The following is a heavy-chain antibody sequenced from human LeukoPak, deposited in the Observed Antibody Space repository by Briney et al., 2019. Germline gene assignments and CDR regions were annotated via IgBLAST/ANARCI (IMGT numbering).Heavy chain of an antibody. CDR1: GGSISSGDYY. Sequence: SETLSLTCTVSGGSISSGDYYWSWIRQPPGKGLEWIGYMYYSGSTNYNPSLKSRATISMDTSKNQFSLKLNSVTAADTAVYYCARQIAWGVGRFDYWGQGTLATVSA. CDR2: MYYSGST. J-gene: IGHJ4*02. V-gene: IGHV4-61*08. CDR3: ARQIAWGVGRFDY. D-gene: IGHD3-10*01.